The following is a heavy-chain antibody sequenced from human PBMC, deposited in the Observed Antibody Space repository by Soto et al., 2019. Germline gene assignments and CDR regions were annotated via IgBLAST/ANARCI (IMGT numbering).Heavy chain of an antibody. CDR2: TYHRGTT. V-gene: IGHV4-59*13. Sequence: PSETLSLTCTVSGASISSYYWSWIRQPPGKGLEWMGFTYHRGTTNYNPPLKSRVTIVVDTSKNQFSLRLRSVTAEDTAVYYCARAFSGSYPNFDYWGQGTLVTVSS. CDR1: GASISSYY. J-gene: IGHJ4*02. D-gene: IGHD1-26*01. CDR3: ARAFSGSYPNFDY.